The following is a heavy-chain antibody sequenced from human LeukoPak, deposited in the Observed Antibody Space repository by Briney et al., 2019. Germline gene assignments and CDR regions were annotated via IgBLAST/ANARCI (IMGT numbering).Heavy chain of an antibody. D-gene: IGHD5-12*01. CDR3: ARGAWLKIFDY. CDR2: INHSGST. Sequence: SETLPLTCAVYGGSFSGYYWSWIRQPPGKGLEWIGEINHSGSTNYNPSLKSRVTISVDTSKNQFSLKLSSVTAADTAVYYCARGAWLKIFDYWGQGTLVTVSS. V-gene: IGHV4-34*01. CDR1: GGSFSGYY. J-gene: IGHJ4*02.